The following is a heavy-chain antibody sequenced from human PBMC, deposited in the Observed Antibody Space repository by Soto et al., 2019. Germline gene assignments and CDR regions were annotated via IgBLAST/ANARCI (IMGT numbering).Heavy chain of an antibody. CDR3: ARVPSTVTTKYFQH. J-gene: IGHJ1*01. CDR1: GYSFTSYW. CDR2: IYPGDSDT. Sequence: PXXSLKISCKGSGYSFTSYWICWVLQMPGKGLEWMGIIYPGDSDTRYSPSFQGQVTISADKSISTAYLQWSSLKDSDTAMYYCARVPSTVTTKYFQHWGQGTLVTVSS. D-gene: IGHD4-17*01. V-gene: IGHV5-51*01.